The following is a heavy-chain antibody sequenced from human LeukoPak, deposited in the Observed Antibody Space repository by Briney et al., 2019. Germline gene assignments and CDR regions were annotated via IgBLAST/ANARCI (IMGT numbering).Heavy chain of an antibody. CDR3: AKGGRYCSSTSCYEWFDP. J-gene: IGHJ5*02. CDR1: GFTFSSYG. Sequence: GRSLRLSCAASGFTFSSYGMHWVRQAPGKGLEWVAVISYDGSNKYYADSVKGRFTISRDNSKNTLYLRMNSLRAEDTAVYYCAKGGRYCSSTSCYEWFDPWGQGTLVTVSS. V-gene: IGHV3-30*18. D-gene: IGHD2-2*01. CDR2: ISYDGSNK.